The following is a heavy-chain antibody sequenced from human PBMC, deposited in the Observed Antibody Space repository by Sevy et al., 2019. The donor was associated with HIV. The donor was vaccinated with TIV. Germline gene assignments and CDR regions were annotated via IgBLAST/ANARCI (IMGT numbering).Heavy chain of an antibody. CDR2: ISYDGSNK. Sequence: GGSLRLSCAASGFTFSSYAMHWVRQAPGKGLEWVAVISYDGSNKYHADSVKDRFTISRDNSKNTLYLQMNSLRAEDTAVYYCARDGSSGGLFLKDYYYFGMDVWGQGTTVTVSS. CDR3: ARDGSSGGLFLKDYYYFGMDV. CDR1: GFTFSSYA. J-gene: IGHJ6*02. D-gene: IGHD3-16*01. V-gene: IGHV3-30*04.